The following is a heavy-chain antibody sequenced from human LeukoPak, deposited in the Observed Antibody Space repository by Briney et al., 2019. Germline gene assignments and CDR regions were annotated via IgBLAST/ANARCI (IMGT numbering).Heavy chain of an antibody. J-gene: IGHJ3*02. CDR3: ARDFTYYYGSGRKGGTFDI. D-gene: IGHD3-10*01. CDR2: ISAYNGNT. Sequence: ASVKVSCKASGYTFTGYYMHWVRQAPGQGLEWMGWISAYNGNTNYAQKLQGRVTMTTDTSTSTAYIELRSLRSDDTAVYYCARDFTYYYGSGRKGGTFDIWGQGTMVTVSS. V-gene: IGHV1-18*04. CDR1: GYTFTGYY.